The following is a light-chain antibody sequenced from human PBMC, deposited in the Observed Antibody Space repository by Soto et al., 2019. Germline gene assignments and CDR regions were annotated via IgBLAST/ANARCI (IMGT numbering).Light chain of an antibody. CDR3: QQYGRSPPT. V-gene: IGKV3-20*01. J-gene: IGKJ4*01. Sequence: IVLTQSPGTLSLSPGERATLSCRASQSVRSNSLAWYQQKPRQAPRLLIYGASTRATGIPDRFSGSGSGTDCTLTITRLEPEDFAVFYCQQYGRSPPTFGGGTNMEIK. CDR1: QSVRSNS. CDR2: GAS.